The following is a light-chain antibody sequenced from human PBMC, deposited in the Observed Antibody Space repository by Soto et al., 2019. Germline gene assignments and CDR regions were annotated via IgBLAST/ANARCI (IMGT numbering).Light chain of an antibody. V-gene: IGKV3-11*01. Sequence: EIVLTQSPATLSLSPGERATLSCRASQSVSSYLAWYQQKSGQAPRLLIYDASNRATGIPARFSGSGSGTDFPLTISSLEPEDFAVYYCQQRSNWPLTFGGGTKVEIK. CDR2: DAS. J-gene: IGKJ4*01. CDR1: QSVSSY. CDR3: QQRSNWPLT.